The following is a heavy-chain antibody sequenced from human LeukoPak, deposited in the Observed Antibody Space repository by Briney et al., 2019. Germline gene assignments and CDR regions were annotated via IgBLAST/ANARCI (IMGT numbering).Heavy chain of an antibody. D-gene: IGHD1-26*01. Sequence: ASVKVSCKASGYTFTSYGISWVRQAPGQGLEWMGWISAYNGNTNYAQKLQGRVTVTTDTSTSTAYMELRSLRSDDTAVYYCAREGSGSYYGYYYYGMDVWGQGTTVTVSS. J-gene: IGHJ6*02. CDR1: GYTFTSYG. CDR3: AREGSGSYYGYYYYGMDV. V-gene: IGHV1-18*01. CDR2: ISAYNGNT.